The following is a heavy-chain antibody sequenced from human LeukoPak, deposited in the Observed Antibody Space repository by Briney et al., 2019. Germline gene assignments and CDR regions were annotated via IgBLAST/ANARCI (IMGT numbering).Heavy chain of an antibody. D-gene: IGHD4-17*01. CDR2: IYYSGST. Sequence: SETLSLTCTVSGGSISSYYWSWIRQPPGKGLEWIGYIYYSGSTNYNPSLKSRVTISVDTSKNQFSLKLSSVTAADTAVYYCARDLLPYDYGLGFDPWGQGTLVTVSS. V-gene: IGHV4-59*01. CDR1: GGSISSYY. CDR3: ARDLLPYDYGLGFDP. J-gene: IGHJ5*02.